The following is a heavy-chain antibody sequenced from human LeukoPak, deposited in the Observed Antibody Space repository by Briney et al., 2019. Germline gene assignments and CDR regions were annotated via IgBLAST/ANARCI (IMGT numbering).Heavy chain of an antibody. Sequence: GGSLRLSCAASGFTFSSYSMNWVRQAPGKGLEWVSYISSSSSTTYYADSVKGRFTTSRDNAKNSLYLQMNSLRAEDTAVYYCARDIEWEPRAFDYWGQGTLVTVSS. CDR3: ARDIEWEPRAFDY. CDR2: ISSSSSTT. V-gene: IGHV3-48*01. J-gene: IGHJ4*02. CDR1: GFTFSSYS. D-gene: IGHD1-26*01.